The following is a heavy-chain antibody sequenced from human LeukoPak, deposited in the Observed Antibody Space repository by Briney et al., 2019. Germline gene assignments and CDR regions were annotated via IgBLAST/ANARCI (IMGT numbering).Heavy chain of an antibody. CDR3: ARGLVLNYYDSSGYEA. Sequence: GSSVKVSCKASGGTFSSYAISWVRQAPGQGLEWMGGIIPIFGTANYAQKFQGRVTITVDKSTSTAYMELSSLRSEDTAVYYCARGLVLNYYDSSGYEAWGQGTLVTVSS. CDR2: IIPIFGTA. V-gene: IGHV1-69*06. D-gene: IGHD3-22*01. CDR1: GGTFSSYA. J-gene: IGHJ5*02.